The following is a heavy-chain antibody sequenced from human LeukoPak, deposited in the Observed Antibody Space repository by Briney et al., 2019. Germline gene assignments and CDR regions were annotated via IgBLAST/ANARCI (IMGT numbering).Heavy chain of an antibody. Sequence: GGSLRLSCAASGFTFSSYSMNWVRQAPGKGLEWVSSISRSSSYIYNADSVKGRFTISRDNAKNSLYLQMNSLRAEDTAVYYCARDVHGTYGMDVWGQGTTVTVSS. J-gene: IGHJ6*02. CDR1: GFTFSSYS. CDR2: ISRSSSYI. V-gene: IGHV3-21*01. CDR3: ARDVHGTYGMDV.